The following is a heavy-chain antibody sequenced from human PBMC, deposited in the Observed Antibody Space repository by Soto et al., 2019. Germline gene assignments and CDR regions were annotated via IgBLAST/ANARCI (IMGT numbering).Heavy chain of an antibody. Sequence: EVQLVESGGGLVQPGGSLRLSCAGSGFTFSSYSMNWVRQAPGKGLEWVSYISSSSSNIYYADSVKGRFTISRDNAKNSVYLQMDSLRAEDTAVYYCASRLNYFDSNDPQNCWGQGILVTVSS. CDR1: GFTFSSYS. D-gene: IGHD3-22*01. J-gene: IGHJ4*02. CDR3: ASRLNYFDSNDPQNC. V-gene: IGHV3-48*01. CDR2: ISSSSSNI.